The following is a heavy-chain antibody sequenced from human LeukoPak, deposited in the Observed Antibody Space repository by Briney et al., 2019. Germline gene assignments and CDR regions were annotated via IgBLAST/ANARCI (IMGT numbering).Heavy chain of an antibody. CDR3: ARDPKGYCSGGSCYIYYFDY. J-gene: IGHJ4*02. CDR1: GFTFRSYS. V-gene: IGHV3-30-3*01. Sequence: SGGSLRLSCAASGFTFRSYSMHWVRQAPGKGLEWVAVISYDGSNKYNADFVKGRSTISRDNSKNTLYLQMNSLRAEDPAVYYCARDPKGYCSGGSCYIYYFDYWGQGTLVTVSS. CDR2: ISYDGSNK. D-gene: IGHD2-15*01.